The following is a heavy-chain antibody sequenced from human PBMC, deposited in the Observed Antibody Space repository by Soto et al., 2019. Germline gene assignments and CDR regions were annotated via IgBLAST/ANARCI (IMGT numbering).Heavy chain of an antibody. CDR3: ARTAAMGNYYYYYMDV. Sequence: GESLKISCKGSGYSFTSYWIGWVRQMPGKGLEWMGIIYPGDSDTRYSPSFQGQVTIPADKSISTAYLQWSSLKASDTAMYYCARTAAMGNYYYYYMDVWGKGSKVTVSS. J-gene: IGHJ6*03. D-gene: IGHD2-2*01. CDR2: IYPGDSDT. V-gene: IGHV5-51*01. CDR1: GYSFTSYW.